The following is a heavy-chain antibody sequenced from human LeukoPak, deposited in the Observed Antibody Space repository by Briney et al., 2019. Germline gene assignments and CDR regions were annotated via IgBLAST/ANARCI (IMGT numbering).Heavy chain of an antibody. CDR2: ISGDGART. J-gene: IGHJ4*02. CDR3: AKTVVVITFRFDS. CDR1: GFSFNNYV. V-gene: IGHV3-23*01. Sequence: GGSLRLSCAASGFSFNNYVMSWVRQAPGKGLEWVSAISGDGARTYYADSVKGRFTISRDNSKNTLDLQMNSLRAEDTAKYYCAKTVVVITFRFDSWGQGSLVTVSS. D-gene: IGHD2-21*01.